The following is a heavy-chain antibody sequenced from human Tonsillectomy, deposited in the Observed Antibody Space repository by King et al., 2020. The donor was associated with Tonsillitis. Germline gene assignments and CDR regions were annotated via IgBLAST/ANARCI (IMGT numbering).Heavy chain of an antibody. J-gene: IGHJ2*01. CDR2: IWYDGSNK. Sequence: VQLVESGGGVVQPGRSLRLSCAASGFNFNRYGMHWVRQAPGKGLEWVAVIWYDGSNKYYADSVKGRFTISRDNSKNTLYLQMNSLRAEDTAVYYCARERTGFWYFDLWGRGTLVTVSS. CDR1: GFNFNRYG. CDR3: ARERTGFWYFDL. D-gene: IGHD1-14*01. V-gene: IGHV3-33*08.